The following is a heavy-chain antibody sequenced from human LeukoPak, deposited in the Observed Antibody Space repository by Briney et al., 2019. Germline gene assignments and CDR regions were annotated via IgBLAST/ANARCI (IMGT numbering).Heavy chain of an antibody. D-gene: IGHD3-16*01. CDR1: GFTFSSYA. J-gene: IGHJ4*02. V-gene: IGHV3-30*03. Sequence: GGSLRLSCAASGFTFSSYAMHWVRQAPGKGLEWVAVISYDGGNKYYAESVKGRFTISRDNSNNTLYLQMNTLRAEDTAVYYCARGGVGDYFDYWGQGTLVTVSS. CDR3: ARGGVGDYFDY. CDR2: ISYDGGNK.